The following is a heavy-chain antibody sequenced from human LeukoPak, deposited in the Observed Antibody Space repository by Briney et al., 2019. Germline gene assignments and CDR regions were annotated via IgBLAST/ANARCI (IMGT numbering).Heavy chain of an antibody. CDR2: ISGSGGST. CDR1: GCTFSSYA. J-gene: IGHJ4*02. V-gene: IGHV3-23*01. D-gene: IGHD4-17*01. Sequence: GGSLRLSCGASGCTFSSYAMSWVRQAPGKGLEWVSAISGSGGSTYYADSVKGRFTISRDNSKNTLYLQMHSLRAEDTAVYYCAKESWSAVTFPHPFDYWGQGTLVTVSS. CDR3: AKESWSAVTFPHPFDY.